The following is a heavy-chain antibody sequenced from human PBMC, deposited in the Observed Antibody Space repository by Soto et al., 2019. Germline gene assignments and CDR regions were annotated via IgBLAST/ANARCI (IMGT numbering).Heavy chain of an antibody. CDR2: IKQDGSEK. CDR1: GFTFSNYW. Sequence: PGGSLRLSCVASGFTFSNYWMTWFRQAPGKGLEWVANIKQDGSEKTYVDSVKGRFTISRDNGKNSLYLQMNSLRAEDTAVYYCVRDPPIAVAAFDYWGQGTLVTVST. D-gene: IGHD6-19*01. J-gene: IGHJ4*02. V-gene: IGHV3-7*04. CDR3: VRDPPIAVAAFDY.